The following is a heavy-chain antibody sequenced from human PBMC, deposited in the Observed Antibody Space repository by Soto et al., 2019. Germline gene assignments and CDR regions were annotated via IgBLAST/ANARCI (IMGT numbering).Heavy chain of an antibody. J-gene: IGHJ6*03. D-gene: IGHD2-2*01. V-gene: IGHV3-15*01. CDR1: GFTFSNAG. CDR3: TTERGYCSSTSCPYYYYYMDV. CDR2: IKSKTDGGTT. Sequence: GGSLRLSCAAAGFTFSNAGRSWVRQAPGKGLEWVGRIKSKTDGGTTDYAAPVKGRFTISRDDSKNTLYLQMNSLKTEDTAVYYCTTERGYCSSTSCPYYYYYMDVWGKGTTVTVSS.